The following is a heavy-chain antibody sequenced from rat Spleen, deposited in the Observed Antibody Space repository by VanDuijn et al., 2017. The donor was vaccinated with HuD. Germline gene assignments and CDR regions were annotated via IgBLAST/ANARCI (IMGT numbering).Heavy chain of an antibody. D-gene: IGHD3-2*01. CDR2: INSDGGST. CDR3: STYSDFGTSPFAY. Sequence: EVQLVETGGGLVQPGRSLKLSCVASGFTFSSFWMYWIRQAPGKGLEWVSSINSDGGSTYYPDSVKGRFTISRDNAENTVYLQMDSLRSEDTATYYCSTYSDFGTSPFAYWGHGTLVTVSS. V-gene: IGHV5-58*01. J-gene: IGHJ3*01. CDR1: GFTFSSFW.